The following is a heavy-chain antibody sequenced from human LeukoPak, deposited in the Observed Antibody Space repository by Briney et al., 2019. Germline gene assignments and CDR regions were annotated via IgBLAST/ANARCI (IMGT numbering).Heavy chain of an antibody. CDR1: GGSISSGGYS. D-gene: IGHD3-3*01. CDR3: GSRRTAMFGVIKGPIDY. V-gene: IGHV4-30-2*01. Sequence: SETLSLTCAVSGGSISSGGYSWSWIRQPPGKGLEWIGYIYHSGSTYYNPSLKSRVTISVDRSKNQFSLKLTSVTAADTAVYYCGSRRTAMFGVIKGPIDYWGQGTLVTVSS. CDR2: IYHSGST. J-gene: IGHJ4*02.